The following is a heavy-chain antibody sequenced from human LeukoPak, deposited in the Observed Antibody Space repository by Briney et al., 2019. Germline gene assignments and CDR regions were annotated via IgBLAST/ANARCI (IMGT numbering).Heavy chain of an antibody. CDR3: AREWAYGSGSYFAY. J-gene: IGHJ4*02. Sequence: SETLSLICAVSGYFLSSAYYWGWIRQPPGKGLEWIGSIYHSGSTYYNPSLKSRVTISVDTSKNQFSLKLSSVTAADTAVYYCAREWAYGSGSYFAYWGQGTLVTVSS. D-gene: IGHD3-10*01. V-gene: IGHV4-38-2*02. CDR2: IYHSGST. CDR1: GYFLSSAYY.